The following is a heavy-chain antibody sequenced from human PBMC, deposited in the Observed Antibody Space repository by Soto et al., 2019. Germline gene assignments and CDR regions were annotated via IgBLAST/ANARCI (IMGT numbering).Heavy chain of an antibody. V-gene: IGHV3-23*01. J-gene: IGHJ4*02. CDR3: AKDRRAGGANSAFDY. CDR2: ISATGGGT. D-gene: IGHD1-26*01. CDR1: GFKFSNYA. Sequence: GGSLRLSCAASGFKFSNYAMSWVRQAPGRGLEWVSLISATGGGTYYADSVKGRFTISRDNSHNTLYLQVHSLTAEDTAVYYCAKDRRAGGANSAFDYWGLGALVTVSS.